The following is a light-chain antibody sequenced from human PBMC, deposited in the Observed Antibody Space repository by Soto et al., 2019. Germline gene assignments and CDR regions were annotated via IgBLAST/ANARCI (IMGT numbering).Light chain of an antibody. V-gene: IGLV2-14*01. CDR3: SCYTSSSTHAYV. Sequence: QSALTQPASVSGSPGQSITISCTGTSSDVGGYNYVSWYQQHPGKAPKLMIYEVSNRPSGVSNRFSGSKSGNTASLTISGLQAEDEADYYCSCYTSSSTHAYVFGTGTKVTVL. J-gene: IGLJ1*01. CDR1: SSDVGGYNY. CDR2: EVS.